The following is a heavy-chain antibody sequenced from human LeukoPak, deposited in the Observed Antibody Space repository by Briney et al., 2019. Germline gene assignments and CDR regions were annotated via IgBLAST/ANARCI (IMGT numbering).Heavy chain of an antibody. J-gene: IGHJ4*02. V-gene: IGHV3-33*01. Sequence: GGSLRLSCVASGFTFSSYGMHWVRQVPGKGLEWVAVIWYDGSNKYYADSVKGRFTISRDNSNNTLYLQMNSLRAEDTAVYYCARASTRVVTVSITVAGTVDCWGQGTLVTVSS. D-gene: IGHD6-19*01. CDR3: ARASTRVVTVSITVAGTVDC. CDR1: GFTFSSYG. CDR2: IWYDGSNK.